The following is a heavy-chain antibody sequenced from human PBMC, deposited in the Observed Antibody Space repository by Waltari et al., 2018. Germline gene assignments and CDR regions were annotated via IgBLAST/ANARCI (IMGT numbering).Heavy chain of an antibody. V-gene: IGHV4-34*01. CDR1: GGSFSCHY. CDR2: ISHSGST. CDR3: ARRRPGWCPSTSCQYVVAFDI. J-gene: IGHJ3*02. D-gene: IGHD2-2*01. Sequence: QVQLQQWGAGLLKPSETLSLTCAVHGGSFSCHYLRWIRQPPGKGLEWLGEISHSGSTNYTPSLKSRVTISVDTSKNQFSLKLSSVTAADTAVYYCARRRPGWCPSTSCQYVVAFDIWGQGTMVTVSS.